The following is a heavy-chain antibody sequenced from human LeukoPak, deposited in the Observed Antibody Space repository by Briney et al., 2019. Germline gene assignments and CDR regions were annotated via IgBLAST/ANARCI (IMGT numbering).Heavy chain of an antibody. D-gene: IGHD4-17*01. Sequence: SETLSLTCTVSGSSVSSYAYYWSWIRQPPGKGLEWIGYIYYNGNTNYNVSLKSRVSMSLDTSNNQFSLRLTSVTAADAAMYYCARDNYGDYGVYDYWGQGTLVTVSS. J-gene: IGHJ4*02. CDR1: GSSVSSYAYY. CDR2: IYYNGNT. V-gene: IGHV4-61*08. CDR3: ARDNYGDYGVYDY.